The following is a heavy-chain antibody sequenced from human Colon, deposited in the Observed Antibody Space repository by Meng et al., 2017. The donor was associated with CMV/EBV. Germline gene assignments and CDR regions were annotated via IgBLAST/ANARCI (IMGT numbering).Heavy chain of an antibody. CDR1: GFTFSSYA. D-gene: IGHD2-2*01. V-gene: IGHV3-21*06. CDR2: LSYGSTYV. J-gene: IGHJ4*02. Sequence: GESLKISCAASGFTFSSYAMSWVRQAPGKGLEWVASLSYGSTYVEYADSVLGRFTITRDNAESSLFLQMDSLRVEDTAIYYCVRESTSSSYDYWGQGTLVTVSS. CDR3: VRESTSSSYDY.